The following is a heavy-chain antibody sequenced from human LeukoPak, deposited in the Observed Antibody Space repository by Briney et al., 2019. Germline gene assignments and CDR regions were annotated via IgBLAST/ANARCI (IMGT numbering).Heavy chain of an antibody. J-gene: IGHJ4*02. CDR1: GFTFSSYA. D-gene: IGHD2-15*01. CDR3: AKGVDYCSGGSCPADY. Sequence: GGSLRLSCAASGFTFSSYAMSWVRQAPGKGLEWVSAISGSGGSTYYADSAKGRFTISRDNSKNTLFLQMNSLRAEDTAVYYCAKGVDYCSGGSCPADYWGPGTLVTVSS. V-gene: IGHV3-23*01. CDR2: ISGSGGST.